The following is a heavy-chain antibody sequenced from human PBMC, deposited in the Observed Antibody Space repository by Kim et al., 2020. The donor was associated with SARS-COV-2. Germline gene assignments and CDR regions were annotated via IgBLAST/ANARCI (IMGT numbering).Heavy chain of an antibody. CDR1: GGSISSGSYY. J-gene: IGHJ5*02. CDR2: IYTSGST. D-gene: IGHD6-13*01. Sequence: SETLSLTCTVSGGSISSGSYYWSWIRQPAGKGLEWIGRIYTSGSTNYNPSLKSRVTISVDTSKNQFSLKLSSVTAADTAVYYCARWIAAVSRGDLGFDPWGQGTLVTVSS. CDR3: ARWIAAVSRGDLGFDP. V-gene: IGHV4-61*02.